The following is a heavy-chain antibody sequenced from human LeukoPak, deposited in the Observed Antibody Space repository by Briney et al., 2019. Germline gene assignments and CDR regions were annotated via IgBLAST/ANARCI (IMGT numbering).Heavy chain of an antibody. J-gene: IGHJ5*02. V-gene: IGHV4-59*01. CDR3: ARATNYYGSGTYRFDP. CDR2: IYYSGST. Sequence: KPSETLSLTCTVSGGSISSYYWSWIRQPPGKGLEWIGYIYYSGSTNYNPSLKSRVTISVDTSKNQFSLKLSSVTAADTAVYYCARATNYYGSGTYRFDPWGQGTLVTVSS. CDR1: GGSISSYY. D-gene: IGHD3-10*01.